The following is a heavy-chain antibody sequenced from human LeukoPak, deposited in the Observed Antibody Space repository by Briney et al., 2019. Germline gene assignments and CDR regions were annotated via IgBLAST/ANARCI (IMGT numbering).Heavy chain of an antibody. V-gene: IGHV3-21*01. CDR2: IRSTSSNT. J-gene: IGHJ2*01. Sequence: GGSLRLSCAASGFSFSNYGMTWVRQAPGKGLEWVSSIRSTSSNTYYADSVRGRFTISRDNAKNSLYLQMNGLRAEDTAVYYCARVGIAGAGDFWYFNLWGRGTQVTFSS. D-gene: IGHD6-13*01. CDR3: ARVGIAGAGDFWYFNL. CDR1: GFSFSNYG.